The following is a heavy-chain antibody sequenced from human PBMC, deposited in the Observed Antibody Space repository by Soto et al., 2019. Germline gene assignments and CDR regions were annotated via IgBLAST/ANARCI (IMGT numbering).Heavy chain of an antibody. Sequence: GASVKVSCKASGYTFTSYGISWVRQAPGQGLEWMGWISAYNGNTNYAQKLQGRVTMTTDTSTSTAYMELRSLRSDDTAVYYCAREGPSRGSSWYLWYFDYWGQGTLVTVSS. CDR2: ISAYNGNT. CDR3: AREGPSRGSSWYLWYFDY. CDR1: GYTFTSYG. V-gene: IGHV1-18*01. D-gene: IGHD6-13*01. J-gene: IGHJ4*02.